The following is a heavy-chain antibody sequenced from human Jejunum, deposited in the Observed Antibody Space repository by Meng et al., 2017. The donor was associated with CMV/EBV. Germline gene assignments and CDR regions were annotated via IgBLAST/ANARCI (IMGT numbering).Heavy chain of an antibody. CDR1: GYSISRGYY. Sequence: GYSISRGYYWGWIRQPPGKGLEWIGSIYHGGSTYSNPSLKSRVTMSVDTSKNQFSLKLRSVTAADTAVYYCARDPNWNDRYYFDYWGQGALVTVSS. V-gene: IGHV4-38-2*02. J-gene: IGHJ4*02. CDR3: ARDPNWNDRYYFDY. CDR2: IYHGGST. D-gene: IGHD1-1*01.